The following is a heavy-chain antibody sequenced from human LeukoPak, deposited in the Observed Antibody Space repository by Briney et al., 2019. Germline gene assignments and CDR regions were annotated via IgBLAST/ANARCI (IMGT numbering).Heavy chain of an antibody. CDR3: VKDSGSYFAFVDY. Sequence: PGGSLRLSCAASGFTFDDYAMHWVRQAPGKGLEWVSLISWDGGSTYYADSVKGRFTISRDNSKNSLYLLMNNLRVEDTALYFCVKDSGSYFAFVDYWGQGTLVTVSS. CDR1: GFTFDDYA. D-gene: IGHD1-26*01. CDR2: ISWDGGST. J-gene: IGHJ4*02. V-gene: IGHV3-43D*03.